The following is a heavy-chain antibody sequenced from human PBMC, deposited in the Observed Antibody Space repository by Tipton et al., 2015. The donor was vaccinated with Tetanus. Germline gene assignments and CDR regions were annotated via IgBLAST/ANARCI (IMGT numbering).Heavy chain of an antibody. D-gene: IGHD6-19*01. Sequence: SLRLSCTASGFTFRSYWMHWVRQAPGKGLVWVSRIHTDGTTTTYADSVKGRFTISRDTAKNTLFLQMNSLRAEDTAVYYCASCPYSSGWYEINYGGQGSLVTVAP. CDR2: IHTDGTTT. V-gene: IGHV3-74*03. CDR3: ASCPYSSGWYEINY. J-gene: IGHJ4*02. CDR1: GFTFRSYW.